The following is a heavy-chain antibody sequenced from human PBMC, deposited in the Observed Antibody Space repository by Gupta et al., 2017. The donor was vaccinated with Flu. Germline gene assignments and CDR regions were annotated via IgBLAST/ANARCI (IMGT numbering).Heavy chain of an antibody. J-gene: IGHJ4*02. CDR2: ISYDGSNK. CDR1: GFTFSSYV. Sequence: QVQLVESGGGVAQPGRSLRLSCAASGFTFSSYVMHWVRQAPGKGLEWVAVISYDGSNKYYADSVKGRFTISRDNSKNTLYLQMNSLRAEDTAVYYCAKEHNQYSSGWHYFDYWGQGTLGTGSS. V-gene: IGHV3-30*18. CDR3: AKEHNQYSSGWHYFDY. D-gene: IGHD6-19*01.